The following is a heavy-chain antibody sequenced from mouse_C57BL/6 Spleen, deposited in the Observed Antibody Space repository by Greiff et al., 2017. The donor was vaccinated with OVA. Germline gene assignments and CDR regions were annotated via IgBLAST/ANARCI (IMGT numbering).Heavy chain of an antibody. D-gene: IGHD3-2*02. CDR3: AREDSSGRFYAMDY. J-gene: IGHJ4*01. CDR1: GYTFTDYY. CDR2: IYPGSGNT. V-gene: IGHV1-76*01. Sequence: QVQLKQSGAELVRPGASVKLSCKASGYTFTDYYINWVKQRPGQGLEWIARIYPGSGNTYYNEKFKGKATLTAEKSSSTAYMQLSSLTSEDSAVYFCAREDSSGRFYAMDYWGQGTSVTVSS.